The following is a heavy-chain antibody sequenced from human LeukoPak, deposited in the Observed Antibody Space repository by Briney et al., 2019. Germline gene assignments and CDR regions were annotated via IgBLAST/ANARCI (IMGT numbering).Heavy chain of an antibody. CDR3: ARSSSWGNMDV. J-gene: IGHJ6*03. D-gene: IGHD6-13*01. Sequence: GGSLRLSCAASGFTFDDYGMSWVRQAPGKGLVWVSRVNSDGSRTTYADSVKGRFTISRDNAKNTLYLQMNSLRAEDTAVYYCARSSSWGNMDVWGKGTTVTISS. CDR1: GFTFDDYG. CDR2: VNSDGSRT. V-gene: IGHV3-74*01.